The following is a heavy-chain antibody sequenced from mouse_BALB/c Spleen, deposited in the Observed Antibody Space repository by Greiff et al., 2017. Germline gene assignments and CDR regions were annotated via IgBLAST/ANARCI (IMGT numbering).Heavy chain of an antibody. V-gene: IGHV1-7*01. D-gene: IGHD2-1*01. Sequence: QVQLQQSGAELAKPGASVKMSCKASGYTFTSYWMHWVQQRPGQGLEWIGYINPSTGYTEYNQKFKDKATLTADKSSSTAYMQLSSLTSEDSAVYYCANADYGNYQWLAYGGQGTLVTVSA. CDR3: ANADYGNYQWLAY. CDR1: GYTFTSYW. J-gene: IGHJ3*01. CDR2: INPSTGYT.